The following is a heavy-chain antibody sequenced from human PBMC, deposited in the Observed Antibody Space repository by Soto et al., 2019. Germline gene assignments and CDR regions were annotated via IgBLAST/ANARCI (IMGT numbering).Heavy chain of an antibody. CDR3: ARDRSTNDY. V-gene: IGHV1-18*01. CDR2: ISPYSGNT. CDR1: GYTFINYG. Sequence: QVQLVQSGAEVKEPGASVKVSCKASGYTFINYGISWVRQAPGQGLEWMGWISPYSGNTDCAQKFQGRDTMTTDTGTSTVNMELRSLTSDDTAVYYCARDRSTNDYWGQGTLVTVSS. J-gene: IGHJ4*02.